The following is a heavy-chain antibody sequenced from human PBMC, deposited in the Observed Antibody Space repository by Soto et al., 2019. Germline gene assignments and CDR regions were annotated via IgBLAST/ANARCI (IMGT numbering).Heavy chain of an antibody. V-gene: IGHV3-49*03. CDR2: IRSKAYGETT. D-gene: IGHD1-26*01. Sequence: PGGCLRLSCTPSGFTFGDYGMSWFRQTPGKGLEWGGLIRSKAYGETTEYAASVKGRFTISRDDSKSIAYLQMNSLKTDDTAVTYCSIALRYSTTTNFYFSFEFWGPRSMFTACS. J-gene: IGHJ4*03. CDR3: SIALRYSTTTNFYFSFEF. CDR1: GFTFGDYG.